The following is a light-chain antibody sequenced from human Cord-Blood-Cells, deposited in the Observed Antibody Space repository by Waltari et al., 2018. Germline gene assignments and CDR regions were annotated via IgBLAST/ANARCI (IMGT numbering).Light chain of an antibody. CDR2: GAS. V-gene: IGKV3-20*01. Sequence: EIVLTQSPGTLSLSPGERATLSYRASQSVSSSYLAWYQQKPGQAPRLLIYGASSRATGIPDRFSGSGSGTDFTLTISILEPEDFAVYYCQQYGSSPLTFGGGTKVEIK. J-gene: IGKJ4*01. CDR1: QSVSSSY. CDR3: QQYGSSPLT.